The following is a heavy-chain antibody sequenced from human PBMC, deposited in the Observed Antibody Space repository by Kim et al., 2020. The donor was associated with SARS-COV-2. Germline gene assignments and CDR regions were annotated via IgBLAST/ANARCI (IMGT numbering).Heavy chain of an antibody. CDR1: GYTFTSYA. CDR3: ARDPRLLWFGVTPGYYGMDG. J-gene: IGHJ6*02. CDR2: INAGNGNT. Sequence: ASVKVSCKASGYTFTSYAMHWVRQAPGQRLEWMGWINAGNGNTKYSQKFQGRVTITRDTSASTAYMELSSLRSEDTAVYYCARDPRLLWFGVTPGYYGMDGWGQGTTVTVSS. V-gene: IGHV1-3*01. D-gene: IGHD3-10*01.